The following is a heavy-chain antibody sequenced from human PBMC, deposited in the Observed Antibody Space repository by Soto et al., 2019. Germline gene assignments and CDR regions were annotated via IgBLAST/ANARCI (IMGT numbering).Heavy chain of an antibody. CDR2: IIPIFGTA. V-gene: IGHV1-69*01. D-gene: IGHD2-2*01. J-gene: IGHJ4*02. Sequence: QVQLVQSGAEVKKPGSSVKVSCKASGGTFRSHAITWVRQAPGQGLEWMGGIIPIFGTANYAQKFQGRVTITPDESTTTANMELSSLRSEDTAVFYCAGSAVGSYSTSWYYFDYWGQGTLVTVSS. CDR1: GGTFRSHA. CDR3: AGSAVGSYSTSWYYFDY.